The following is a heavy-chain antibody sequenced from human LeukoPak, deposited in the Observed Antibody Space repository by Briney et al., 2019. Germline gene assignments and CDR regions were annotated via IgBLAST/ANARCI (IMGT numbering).Heavy chain of an antibody. CDR3: ARGVSDYYYYGMDV. D-gene: IGHD6-19*01. V-gene: IGHV3-21*01. CDR1: GFTFSTYS. Sequence: GGSLRLSCAASGFTFSTYSMNWVRQAPGKGLEWVSCISSTSGNIYHADSLKGRFTISRDNAKNSLYLQMNSLRAEDTAVYYCARGVSDYYYYGMDVWGQGTTVTVSS. J-gene: IGHJ6*02. CDR2: ISSTSGNI.